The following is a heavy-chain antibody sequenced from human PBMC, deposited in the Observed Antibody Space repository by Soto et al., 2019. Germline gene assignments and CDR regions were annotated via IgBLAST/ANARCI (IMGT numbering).Heavy chain of an antibody. D-gene: IGHD4-17*01. Sequence: GGSLRLSCAASGFTFDDYGMSWVRQAPGKGLEWVSGLNRNGGVTAYTDSVKGRFTISRDNAKNSLYLQMNSLRAEDTALYHCARGSGYGDYVSTYWGQGTLVTVSS. CDR3: ARGSGYGDYVSTY. CDR2: LNRNGGVT. J-gene: IGHJ4*02. V-gene: IGHV3-20*01. CDR1: GFTFDDYG.